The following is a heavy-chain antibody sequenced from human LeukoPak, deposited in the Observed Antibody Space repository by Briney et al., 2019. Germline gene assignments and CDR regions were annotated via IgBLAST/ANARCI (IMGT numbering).Heavy chain of an antibody. CDR1: GASVSSSY. D-gene: IGHD6-19*01. Sequence: SVTLSLTCTVSGASVSSSYWSWIRQPPGKGLEWIGYISDTGSTNYNPSLKGRVTISIHSSPNQFSLELGSVTAADTAMYYCARAVAGGDRSRFYSGGWYYFDNWGQGTLVTVSS. CDR2: ISDTGST. V-gene: IGHV4-59*08. J-gene: IGHJ4*02. CDR3: ARAVAGGDRSRFYSGGWYYFDN.